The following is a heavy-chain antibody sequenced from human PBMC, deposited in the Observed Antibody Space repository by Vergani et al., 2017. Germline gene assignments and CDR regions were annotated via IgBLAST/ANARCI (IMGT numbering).Heavy chain of an antibody. D-gene: IGHD4-17*01. Sequence: QVQLVESGGGVVQPGRSLRLSCAASGFTFSSYGMHWVRQAPGKGMEWVAVIWYDGSNKYYAESVKGRFTISRDNSKNTLYLQMNSLRAEDTAVYYCAKATTVTDAYYYGMDVWGQGTTVTVSS. V-gene: IGHV3-33*06. CDR3: AKATTVTDAYYYGMDV. J-gene: IGHJ6*02. CDR1: GFTFSSYG. CDR2: IWYDGSNK.